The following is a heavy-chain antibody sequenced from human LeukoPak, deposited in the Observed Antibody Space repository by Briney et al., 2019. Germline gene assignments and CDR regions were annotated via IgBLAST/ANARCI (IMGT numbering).Heavy chain of an antibody. CDR1: GGSISSYY. J-gene: IGHJ4*02. CDR3: ARGKELLRWPKSVDY. D-gene: IGHD4-23*01. V-gene: IGHV4-59*12. Sequence: SETLSLTCTVSGGSISSYYWSWIRQPPGKGLEWIGYIYYSGSTNCNPSLKSRVTISVDTSKNQFSLKLSSVTAADTAVYYCARGKELLRWPKSVDYWGQGTLVTVSS. CDR2: IYYSGST.